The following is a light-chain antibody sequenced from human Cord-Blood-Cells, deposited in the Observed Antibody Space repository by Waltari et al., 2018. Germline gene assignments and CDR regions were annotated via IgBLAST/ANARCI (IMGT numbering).Light chain of an antibody. J-gene: IGKJ4*01. V-gene: IGKV3-20*01. Sequence: TQSTSSLSASVGDRVTITCRASQGISNYLAWYQQKPGQAPRLLIYGASSRATGIPDRFSGSGSGTDFTLTISRLEPEDFAVYYCQQYGSSSTFGGGTKVEIK. CDR1: QGISNY. CDR2: GAS. CDR3: QQYGSSST.